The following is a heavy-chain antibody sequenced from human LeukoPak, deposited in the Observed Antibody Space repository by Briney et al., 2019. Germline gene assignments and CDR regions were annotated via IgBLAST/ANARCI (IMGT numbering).Heavy chain of an antibody. CDR3: ARCSTPHWIFDAFDI. Sequence: ASVKVSCKASGYTFTGYYMHWVRQAPGQGLEWMGWISPNSGGTNYAQKFQGRVTMTRDTSISTAYMELSGLRSDDTAVYYCARCSTPHWIFDAFDIWGQGTMVTVSS. D-gene: IGHD1-1*01. J-gene: IGHJ3*02. CDR2: ISPNSGGT. CDR1: GYTFTGYY. V-gene: IGHV1-2*02.